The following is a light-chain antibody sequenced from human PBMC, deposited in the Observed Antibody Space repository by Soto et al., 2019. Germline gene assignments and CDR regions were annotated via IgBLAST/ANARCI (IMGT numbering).Light chain of an antibody. V-gene: IGKV3-15*01. CDR1: QSVSSN. CDR3: HQYNNWPQT. J-gene: IGKJ1*01. CDR2: GAS. Sequence: EMVMTQSPATLSVSPWERATLSCRASQSVSSNLAWYQQKPGQAPRLLIYGASSRATGIPARFGGSGSGTEFTLTISSLQSEDFAVYYCHQYNNWPQTFGQGTKVDIK.